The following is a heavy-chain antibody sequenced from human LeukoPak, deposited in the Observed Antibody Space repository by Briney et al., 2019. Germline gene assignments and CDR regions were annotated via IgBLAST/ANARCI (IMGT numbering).Heavy chain of an antibody. D-gene: IGHD2-21*02. J-gene: IGHJ3*02. V-gene: IGHV5-51*01. CDR3: ARWGDGDAFDI. Sequence: GESLQISCKGSGYIFTTYWIGWVRQMPGKGVEWMGIVYPDDSDTRYSPSFQGQVTMSADKSISTAYLQWSSLKASDTAIYYCARWGDGDAFDIWGQGTMVTVSS. CDR1: GYIFTTYW. CDR2: VYPDDSDT.